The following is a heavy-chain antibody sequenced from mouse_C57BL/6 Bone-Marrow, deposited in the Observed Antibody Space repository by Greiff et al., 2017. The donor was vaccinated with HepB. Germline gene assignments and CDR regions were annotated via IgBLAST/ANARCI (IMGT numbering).Heavy chain of an antibody. D-gene: IGHD1-1*01. CDR1: GYTFTDYY. CDR2: INPYNGGT. Sequence: EVQLQQSGPVLVKPGASVKMSCKASGYTFTDYYMNWVKQSHGKSLEWIGVINPYNGGTSYNQKFKGKATLTVDKSSSTAYMELNSLTSEDSAVYYCARWDYYGSRGVYFDVWGTGTTVTVSS. CDR3: ARWDYYGSRGVYFDV. J-gene: IGHJ1*03. V-gene: IGHV1-19*01.